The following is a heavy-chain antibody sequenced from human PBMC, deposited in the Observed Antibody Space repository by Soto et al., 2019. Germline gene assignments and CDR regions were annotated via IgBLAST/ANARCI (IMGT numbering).Heavy chain of an antibody. CDR1: GDSVSSNSAA. V-gene: IGHV6-1*01. Sequence: SQTLSLTCAISGDSVSSNSAAWNWIRQSPSRGLEWLGRTYYRSKWYNDYAVSVKSRITINPDTSKSQFSLQLNSVTPEDTAVYYCARGEHTAMVTYYYYGMDVWGQGTTVTVSS. CDR2: TYYRSKWYN. D-gene: IGHD5-18*01. J-gene: IGHJ6*02. CDR3: ARGEHTAMVTYYYYGMDV.